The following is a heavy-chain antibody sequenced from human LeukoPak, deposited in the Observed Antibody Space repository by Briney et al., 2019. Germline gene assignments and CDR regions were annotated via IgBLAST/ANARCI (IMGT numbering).Heavy chain of an antibody. J-gene: IGHJ6*02. V-gene: IGHV3-66*01. CDR3: ARTMSGYSTSSSTGRKEYYYYGMDV. Sequence: GGSLRLSCAASGFTVSSNYMTWVRQAPGKGLEWLSVIYSAGSTYYADSVKGRFTISRDNSKNTLYLQMNSLRAEDTAVYYCARTMSGYSTSSSTGRKEYYYYGMDVWGQGTTVTVSS. CDR1: GFTVSSNY. D-gene: IGHD6-6*01. CDR2: IYSAGST.